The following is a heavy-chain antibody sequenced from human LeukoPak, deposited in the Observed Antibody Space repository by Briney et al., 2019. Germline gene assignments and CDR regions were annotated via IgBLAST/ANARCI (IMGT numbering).Heavy chain of an antibody. CDR2: IRYDGSNK. CDR3: AKPVIPSAYQGTYYMDV. D-gene: IGHD3-16*01. V-gene: IGHV3-30*02. CDR1: GFTFSSYG. Sequence: GGSLRLSCAASGFTFSSYGMHWVRQAPGKGLEWVAFIRYDGSNKYYADSVKGRFTISRDNSKNTLYPQMHSLRAEDTALYYCAKPVIPSAYQGTYYMDVWGKGTTVTVSS. J-gene: IGHJ6*03.